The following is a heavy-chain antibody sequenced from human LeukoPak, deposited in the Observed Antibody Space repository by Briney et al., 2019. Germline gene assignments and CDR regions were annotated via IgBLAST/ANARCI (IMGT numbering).Heavy chain of an antibody. J-gene: IGHJ4*02. V-gene: IGHV5-51*01. CDR1: GSIFTSYW. CDR3: AREYTTSSSFDS. Sequence: GASLQISCEGSGSIFTSYWIGWVRQLPGKGLEWMGIIYPGDSDTRYSPSFRGQVTISADKSISTAYLQWSSLKASDTAMYYCAREYTTSSSFDSWGQGTLVTVSS. D-gene: IGHD6-6*01. CDR2: IYPGDSDT.